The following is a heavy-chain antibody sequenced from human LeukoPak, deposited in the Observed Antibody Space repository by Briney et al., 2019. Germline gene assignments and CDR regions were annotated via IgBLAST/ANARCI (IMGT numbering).Heavy chain of an antibody. D-gene: IGHD2-15*01. CDR2: VYYSGGT. J-gene: IGHJ4*02. CDR3: ATQAAGGPLDY. V-gene: IGHV4-39*01. Sequence: SETLSLTCTVSGGSISSSTYYWDWVRQPPGKGLEWIGTVYYSGGTSYYPSLKSRVTISVDTSKNQFSLKLTSVTAADTAVYYCATQAAGGPLDYWGQGTLVTVSS. CDR1: GGSISSSTYY.